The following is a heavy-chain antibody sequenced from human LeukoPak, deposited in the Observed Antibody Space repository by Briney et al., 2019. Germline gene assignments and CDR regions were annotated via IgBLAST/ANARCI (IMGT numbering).Heavy chain of an antibody. V-gene: IGHV3-66*01. D-gene: IGHD1-26*01. J-gene: IGHJ4*02. CDR2: IYSGGST. CDR1: GFTVSSNY. Sequence: GGSLRLSCAASGFTVSSNYMSWVRQAPGKGLEWVSVIYSGGSTYYADSVKGRFTISRDNSKNTLYLQMNSLRGEDTAVYYCARDSGSYRMDFDYWGQGTLVTVSS. CDR3: ARDSGSYRMDFDY.